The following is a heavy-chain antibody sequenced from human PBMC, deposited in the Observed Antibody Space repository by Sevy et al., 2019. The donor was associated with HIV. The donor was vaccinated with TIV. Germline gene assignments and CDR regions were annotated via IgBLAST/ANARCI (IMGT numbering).Heavy chain of an antibody. V-gene: IGHV1-18*01. Sequence: ASVKVSCKASGYTFTSYGISWVRQAPGQGLEWMGWISAYNGNTNYAQKLQGRVTMTTGTSTSTAYMELRSLRSDDTAVYYCARHPTPSSYDSSGYYYFDYWGQGTLVTVSS. CDR1: GYTFTSYG. CDR3: ARHPTPSSYDSSGYYYFDY. D-gene: IGHD3-22*01. J-gene: IGHJ4*02. CDR2: ISAYNGNT.